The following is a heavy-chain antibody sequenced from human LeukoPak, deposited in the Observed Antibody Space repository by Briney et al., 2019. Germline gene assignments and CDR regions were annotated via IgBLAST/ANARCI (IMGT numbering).Heavy chain of an antibody. Sequence: GGSLRLSCAASGFTFSSNYMSWVRQAPGKGLEWVSVIYSGGSTYYADSVKGRFTISRDNSKNTLYLQMNSLRAEDTAVYYCAKEKGAYSYGNEGEPGWFDPWGQGTLVTVSS. J-gene: IGHJ5*02. D-gene: IGHD5-18*01. CDR3: AKEKGAYSYGNEGEPGWFDP. V-gene: IGHV3-53*01. CDR1: GFTFSSNY. CDR2: IYSGGST.